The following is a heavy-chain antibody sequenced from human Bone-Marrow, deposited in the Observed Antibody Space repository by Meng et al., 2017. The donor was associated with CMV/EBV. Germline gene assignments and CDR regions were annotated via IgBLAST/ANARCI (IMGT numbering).Heavy chain of an antibody. CDR3: ARDTLNWNFDY. CDR1: GYTFTSYG. V-gene: IGHV1-18*01. J-gene: IGHJ4*02. Sequence: ASVKVSCKASGYTFTSYGISWVRQAPGQGLEWMGWISAFNDNTNYAQKLQGRVTMTTDTSTRTAYMELRSLRPDDTAVYFCARDTLNWNFDYWGQGTPVTVSS. D-gene: IGHD1-1*01. CDR2: ISAFNDNT.